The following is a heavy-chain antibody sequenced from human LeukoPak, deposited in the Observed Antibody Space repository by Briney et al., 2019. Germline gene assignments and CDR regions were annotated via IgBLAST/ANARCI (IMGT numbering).Heavy chain of an antibody. CDR1: GGSISSYY. D-gene: IGHD4-23*01. J-gene: IGHJ3*02. CDR2: IYYSGST. CDR3: ARGGTAVIAPYAFDI. Sequence: PSETLSLTCTVSGGSISSYYWSWIRQPPGKGLEWIGYIYYSGSTNCNPSVKNRVAMSVDTSKKQFSLKLSSLTAADTAVYYCARGGTAVIAPYAFDIWGQGTMVTVSS. V-gene: IGHV4-59*01.